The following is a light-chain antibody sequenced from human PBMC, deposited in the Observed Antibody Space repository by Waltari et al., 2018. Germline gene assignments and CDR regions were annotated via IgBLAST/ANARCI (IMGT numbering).Light chain of an antibody. J-gene: IGKJ1*01. Sequence: DIVMTQSPDSLAVSLGERATINCKSSQSILYSSNDKNYLAWYQQKPGQPPKLLIYWASTRESWVPDRVSGSGSGTDFTLTISSLQAEDVAVYYCQQYYRSRTFGQGTKVEIK. CDR1: QSILYSSNDKNY. V-gene: IGKV4-1*01. CDR2: WAS. CDR3: QQYYRSRT.